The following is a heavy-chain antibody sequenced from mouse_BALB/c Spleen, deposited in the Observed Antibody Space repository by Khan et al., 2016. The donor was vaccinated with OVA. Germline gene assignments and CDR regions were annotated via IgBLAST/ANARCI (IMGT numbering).Heavy chain of an antibody. V-gene: IGHV2-6-4*01. CDR3: ARAYYRYDGYYAMDY. CDR1: GFSLSRYN. Sequence: VQLQESGPGLVAPSQSLSITCTVSGFSLSRYNIHWVRQPPGKGLEWLGIIWGGGGTDYNSTLKSNLSISKANSTSQVFLKMNSLQTNDTSMYYCARAYYRYDGYYAMDYWGQGTSVTVSA. D-gene: IGHD2-14*01. J-gene: IGHJ4*01. CDR2: IWGGGGT.